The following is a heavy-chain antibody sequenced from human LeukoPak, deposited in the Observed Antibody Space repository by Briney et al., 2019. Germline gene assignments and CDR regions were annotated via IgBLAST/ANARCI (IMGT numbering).Heavy chain of an antibody. CDR2: VSYDGSKK. CDR3: ARGVLVGATTPFDY. J-gene: IGHJ4*02. D-gene: IGHD1-26*01. Sequence: GGSLRLSCAASGFTFSSFSMHWVRQAPGKGLEWVAVVSYDGSKKYYADSVKGRFTISRDNSKNTLYLQMNSLRAEDTAVYYCARGVLVGATTPFDYWGQGTLVTVSS. V-gene: IGHV3-30-3*01. CDR1: GFTFSSFS.